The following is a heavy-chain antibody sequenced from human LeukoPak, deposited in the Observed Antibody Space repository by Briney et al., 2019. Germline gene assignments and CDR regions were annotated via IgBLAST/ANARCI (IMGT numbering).Heavy chain of an antibody. Sequence: PGGSLRLSCAASGFTLSSNYMSWVRQAPGKGLEWVSVIYSGGSTSYADSVKGRFTISRDSSKNTLSLQMNNLRAEDTAVYYCAREGGRGSADYWGQGTLVTVSS. V-gene: IGHV3-66*01. D-gene: IGHD6-25*01. J-gene: IGHJ4*02. CDR3: AREGGRGSADY. CDR1: GFTLSSNY. CDR2: IYSGGST.